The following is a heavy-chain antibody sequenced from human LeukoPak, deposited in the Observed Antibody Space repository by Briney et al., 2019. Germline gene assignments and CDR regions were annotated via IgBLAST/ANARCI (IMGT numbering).Heavy chain of an antibody. J-gene: IGHJ4*02. CDR1: GGTFSSYA. CDR3: ARGNYGSGSYYKFDY. D-gene: IGHD3-10*01. V-gene: IGHV1-69*01. Sequence: SVKVSYKASGGTFSSYAISWVRQAPGQGLEWMGGIILIFGTANYAQKFQGRVTITADESTSTAYMELSSLRSEDTAVYYCARGNYGSGSYYKFDYWGQGTLVTVSS. CDR2: IILIFGTA.